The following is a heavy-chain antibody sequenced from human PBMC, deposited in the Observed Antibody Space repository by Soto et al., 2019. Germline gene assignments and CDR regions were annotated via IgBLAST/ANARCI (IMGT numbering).Heavy chain of an antibody. D-gene: IGHD1-1*01. V-gene: IGHV4-59*01. Sequence: SETLSLTCTVSGGSISSYYWSWIRQPPGKGLEWIGYIYYSGSTNYNPSLKSRVNISVDTSKNQFSRKLSSVTAADTAVYYCARDTTGTYYYGMDVWGQGTTVTVSS. CDR2: IYYSGST. J-gene: IGHJ6*02. CDR1: GGSISSYY. CDR3: ARDTTGTYYYGMDV.